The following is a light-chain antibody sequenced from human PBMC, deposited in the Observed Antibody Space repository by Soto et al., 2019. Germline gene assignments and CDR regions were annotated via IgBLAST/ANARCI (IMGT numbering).Light chain of an antibody. CDR2: GAS. V-gene: IGKV3-15*01. CDR3: QQYNNWPRT. CDR1: QSVSSN. J-gene: IGKJ1*01. Sequence: EIVMTQSPATLSVSPGERATLSCRASQSVSSNLAWYQQKPGQAPRLLIYGASTRATGIPARFSGSGSGTEFTITIRRMQSEDFAVYYCQQYNNWPRTFGQGTKV.